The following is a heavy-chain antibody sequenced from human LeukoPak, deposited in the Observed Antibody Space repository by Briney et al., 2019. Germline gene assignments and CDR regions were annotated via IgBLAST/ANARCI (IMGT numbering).Heavy chain of an antibody. CDR3: YISGWTEDIDN. V-gene: IGHV3-64D*06. CDR1: GVIFSRHV. D-gene: IGHD6-19*01. J-gene: IGHJ4*02. CDR2: ISDNGGMT. Sequence: GGSLRLSCSASGVIFSRHVLHWVRQAPGKGLEYLSGISDNGGMTFYADSVKGRFTISRDNSKNTLYLQMSSLRREDTAVYYCYISGWTEDIDNWGQGTLVTVSS.